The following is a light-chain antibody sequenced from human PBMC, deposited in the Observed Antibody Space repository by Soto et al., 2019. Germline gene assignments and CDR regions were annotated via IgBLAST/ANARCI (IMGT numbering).Light chain of an antibody. J-gene: IGKJ2*01. Sequence: DINMTQSPSTLSASVGDRVTITCRASQSIDVWLAWYQQKLGKAPRLLIYGASSLQSGVPSRFSGRGSGTEFTLSISSLQPEDFATYFCHQYNSQPPDTFGQGTKLEIK. CDR2: GAS. V-gene: IGKV1-5*01. CDR1: QSIDVW. CDR3: HQYNSQPPDT.